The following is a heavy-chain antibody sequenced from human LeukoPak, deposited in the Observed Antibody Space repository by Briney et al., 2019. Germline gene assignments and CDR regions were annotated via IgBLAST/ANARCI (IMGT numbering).Heavy chain of an antibody. D-gene: IGHD3-3*01. CDR2: ISGSGGST. Sequence: GGSLRLSCAASGFTFSSYAMSWVRQAPGKGLEWVSAISGSGGSTYYADSVKGRFTISRDNSKNTLYLQMNSLRAEDTAVYYCAKLRGEAYYDFWPPPDYWGRGTLVTVSS. CDR3: AKLRGEAYYDFWPPPDY. J-gene: IGHJ4*02. CDR1: GFTFSSYA. V-gene: IGHV3-23*01.